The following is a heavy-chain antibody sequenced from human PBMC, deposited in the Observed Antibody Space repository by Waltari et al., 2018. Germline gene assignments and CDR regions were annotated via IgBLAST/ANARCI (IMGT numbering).Heavy chain of an antibody. CDR2: ISHTSKTI. V-gene: IGHV3-48*01. CDR3: AKSSGFYLRSDTFDM. CDR1: GFAFIACA. Sequence: EVQLMQSGGGLVQPGGSLTLSCTASGFAFIACAMTWVRQAPGRGVEWLSYISHTSKTIYYADSVKGRLTVSRDNAKNSLYLQMNSLSAEDTAVYFCAKSSGFYLRSDTFDMWGQGTRVTVSS. D-gene: IGHD3-3*01. J-gene: IGHJ3*02.